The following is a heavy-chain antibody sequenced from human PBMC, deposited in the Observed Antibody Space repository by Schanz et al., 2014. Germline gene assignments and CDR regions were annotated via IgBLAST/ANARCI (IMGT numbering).Heavy chain of an antibody. J-gene: IGHJ4*02. CDR2: IGNGGVTI. CDR3: ARLDPYCRSGTCSRAFDF. D-gene: IGHD2-15*01. V-gene: IGHV3-48*04. Sequence: EVQLLESGGGLVQPGGSLRLSCLASGFAFSSYGMNWLRQPPGRGLEWVSYIGNGGVTIYYADSVKGRFTISRDSSKNTLFLQMNSLRTEDTAVYYCARLDPYCRSGTCSRAFDFWGQGTLVTVSS. CDR1: GFAFSSYG.